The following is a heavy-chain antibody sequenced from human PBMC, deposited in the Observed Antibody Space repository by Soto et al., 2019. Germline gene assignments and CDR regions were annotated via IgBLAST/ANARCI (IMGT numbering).Heavy chain of an antibody. CDR1: GGSISSSSYY. CDR2: IYYSGST. V-gene: IGHV4-39*01. J-gene: IGHJ6*02. D-gene: IGHD6-19*01. CDR3: ARHGGGAHSTGYSSGWYKYYYYYGMDV. Sequence: PSETLSLTCTVSGGSISSSSYYWGWIRQPPGKGLEWIGSIYYSGSTYYNPSLKSRVTISVDTSKNQFSLKLSSVTAADTAVYYCARHGGGAHSTGYSSGWYKYYYYYGMDVWGQGTTVTVSS.